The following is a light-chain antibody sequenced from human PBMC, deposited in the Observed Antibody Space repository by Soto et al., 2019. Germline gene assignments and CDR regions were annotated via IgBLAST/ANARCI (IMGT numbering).Light chain of an antibody. V-gene: IGLV2-14*01. J-gene: IGLJ1*01. CDR1: SSDVGFYKY. CDR2: EVT. CDR3: SSYSSSSIPDV. Sequence: HSVLTRPASVSGSPGQSIAISCTGTSSDVGFYKYVSWYQRHPGQAPKLMIYEVTNRPSGVSDRFSGSNSGNTASLTISGLQAEDEAHYFCSSYSSSSIPDVFGTGTKATVL.